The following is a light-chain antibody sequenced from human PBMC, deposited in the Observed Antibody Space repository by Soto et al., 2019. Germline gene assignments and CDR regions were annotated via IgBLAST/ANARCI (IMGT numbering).Light chain of an antibody. CDR3: SSYTIINTRV. Sequence: QSVLTQPASVSGSPGQSITISCTGTSSDVGGYNYVSWYQQHPGKAPKLVIYEVSNRPSGVSNRFSGSKYGNTASLTISGLQDEDEADYYCSSYTIINTRVFGTGTKVTV. CDR1: SSDVGGYNY. V-gene: IGLV2-14*01. CDR2: EVS. J-gene: IGLJ1*01.